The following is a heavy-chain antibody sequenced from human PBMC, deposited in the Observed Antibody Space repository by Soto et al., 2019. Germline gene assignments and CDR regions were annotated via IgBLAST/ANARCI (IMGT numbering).Heavy chain of an antibody. J-gene: IGHJ6*02. CDR2: TYYRSKWYN. V-gene: IGHV6-1*01. CDR3: ARGHQFVVVPAAKGYYYYGMDV. Sequence: PSQTLSLTCAISGDSVSSNSAAWNWIRQSPSRGLEWLGRTYYRSKWYNDYAVSVKSRITINPDTSKNQFSLQLNSVTPEDTAVYYCARGHQFVVVPAAKGYYYYGMDVWGQGTTVTVSS. CDR1: GDSVSSNSAA. D-gene: IGHD2-2*01.